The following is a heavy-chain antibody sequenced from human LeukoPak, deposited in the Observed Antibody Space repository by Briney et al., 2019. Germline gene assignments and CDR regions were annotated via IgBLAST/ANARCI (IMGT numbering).Heavy chain of an antibody. CDR3: AKRTSLIGVGY. Sequence: QAGGSLRLSCAASGFTFSSYGMHWVRQAPGKGLEWVAIIWYGGSNKYYADSVKGRFTISRDNSKNTLYLQMNSLRAEDTAVYYCAKRTSLIGVGYWGQGTLVTVSS. CDR1: GFTFSSYG. V-gene: IGHV3-33*06. CDR2: IWYGGSNK. J-gene: IGHJ4*02. D-gene: IGHD3-10*01.